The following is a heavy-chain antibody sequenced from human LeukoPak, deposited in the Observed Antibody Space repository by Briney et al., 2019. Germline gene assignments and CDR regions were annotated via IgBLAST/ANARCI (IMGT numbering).Heavy chain of an antibody. CDR1: GFTFSSYG. CDR3: ARRLYSDAFDI. Sequence: PGGSLRLSCAASGFTFSSYGMHWVRQAPGKGLEWVAVIWYDGSNKYYADSVKGRFTISRDNSKNTLYLQMNSLRAEDTAVYYCARRLYSDAFDIWGQGTMVTVSS. V-gene: IGHV3-33*01. CDR2: IWYDGSNK. J-gene: IGHJ3*02. D-gene: IGHD2-8*01.